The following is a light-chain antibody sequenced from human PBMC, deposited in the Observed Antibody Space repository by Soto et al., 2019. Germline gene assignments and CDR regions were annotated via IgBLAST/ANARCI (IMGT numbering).Light chain of an antibody. Sequence: EIVLTQSPGTLSLSPGERATLSCRASQSVSSSSLAWYQQKPGQPPRLLIYDASSRATGIPDRFSGSGSGTDFTLSISRLEPEDFAVYYCQQYGSSPYNFGQGTKLDIK. J-gene: IGKJ2*01. CDR3: QQYGSSPYN. V-gene: IGKV3-20*01. CDR1: QSVSSSS. CDR2: DAS.